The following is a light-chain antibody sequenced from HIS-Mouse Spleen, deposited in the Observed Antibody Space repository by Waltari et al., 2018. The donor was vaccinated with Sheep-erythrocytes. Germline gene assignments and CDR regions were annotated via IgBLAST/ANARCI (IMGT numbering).Light chain of an antibody. V-gene: IGLV3-1*01. Sequence: SYELTQPPSVSVSPGQTASITCSGDKLGDKYACWYQQKPGQSPVLVIYQDSKRPSGIPERFSGSTSGNTATLTISGTQAIDEADYYCQAWDSSTAWVFGGGTKLTVL. CDR2: QDS. CDR1: KLGDKY. J-gene: IGLJ3*02. CDR3: QAWDSSTAWV.